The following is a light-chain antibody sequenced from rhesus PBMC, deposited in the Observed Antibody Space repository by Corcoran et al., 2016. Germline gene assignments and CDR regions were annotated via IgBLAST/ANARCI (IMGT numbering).Light chain of an antibody. CDR1: QSVSNK. CDR3: QQETTWPLT. J-gene: IGKJ4*01. V-gene: IGKV3-35*01. CDR2: GGS. Sequence: EIVMTQSPATLSLSPGQRATLSCRASQSVSNKLAWYQQKPGQAPRLLINGGSDRATGIPDRFSGSWSGTDFTLTISSLEPEDVGIYYCQQETTWPLTFGGGTKVEI.